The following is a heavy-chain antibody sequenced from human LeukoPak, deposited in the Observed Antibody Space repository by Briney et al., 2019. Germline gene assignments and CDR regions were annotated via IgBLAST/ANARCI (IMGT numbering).Heavy chain of an antibody. J-gene: IGHJ4*02. CDR3: VRQAVSGDSGIAY. D-gene: IGHD4-17*01. Sequence: GGSLRLSCAASGFTFSNYWMHWVRQAPGKGLEWVSRITPDGSSSNYADSVKGRFTMSRDNAKSMVYLQMDGLRAEDTAVFSCVRQAVSGDSGIAYWGRGVLVTVST. CDR2: ITPDGSSS. CDR1: GFTFSNYW. V-gene: IGHV3-74*01.